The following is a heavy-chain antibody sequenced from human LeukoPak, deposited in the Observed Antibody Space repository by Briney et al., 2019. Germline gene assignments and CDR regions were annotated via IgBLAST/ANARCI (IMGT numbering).Heavy chain of an antibody. CDR2: ISSSGSTI. D-gene: IGHD3-22*01. CDR1: GFTFSSYE. J-gene: IGHJ6*03. CDR3: TSYYYDDNYFYYMDV. Sequence: GGSLRLSCAASGFTFSSYEMNWVRQAPGKGLEWVSYISSSGSTIYYADSVKGRFTVSRDNAKNSLYLQMNSLRAEDTAVYYCTSYYYDDNYFYYMDVWGTGTTVTASS. V-gene: IGHV3-48*03.